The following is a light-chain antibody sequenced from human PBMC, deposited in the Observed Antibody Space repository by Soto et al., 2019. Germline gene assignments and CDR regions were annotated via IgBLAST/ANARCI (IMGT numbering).Light chain of an antibody. J-gene: IGKJ1*01. CDR3: QKYNNAPRT. V-gene: IGKV1-27*01. Sequence: DIQMTQSPSSLSASVGDTVTITCRASQGISNYLAWYQQKPGQVPNLLIYAASTLQSGVPSRFSGSGSGTDFTLTISSLRPEDVATYYCQKYNNAPRTFGQGPKVAI. CDR1: QGISNY. CDR2: AAS.